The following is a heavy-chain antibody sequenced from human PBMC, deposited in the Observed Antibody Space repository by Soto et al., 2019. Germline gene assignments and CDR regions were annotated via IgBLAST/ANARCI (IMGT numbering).Heavy chain of an antibody. CDR3: ARVRFGELEDYYGMDV. D-gene: IGHD3-10*01. V-gene: IGHV3-33*01. CDR2: IWYDGSNK. CDR1: GFTFSSYG. J-gene: IGHJ6*02. Sequence: PGGSLRLSCAASGFTFSSYGMHWVRQAPGKGLEWVAVIWYDGSNKYYADSVKGRFTISRGNSKNTLYLQMNSLRAEDTAVYYCARVRFGELEDYYGMDVWGQGTTVTVSS.